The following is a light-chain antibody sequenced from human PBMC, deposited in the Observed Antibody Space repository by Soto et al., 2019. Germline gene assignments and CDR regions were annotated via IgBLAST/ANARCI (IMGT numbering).Light chain of an antibody. V-gene: IGLV2-14*01. CDR3: SSYTTRNPPLSV. CDR2: EVT. CDR1: SSDTAGYNY. Sequence: QSVLTQPASVSGSPGQSSTISCTGTSSDTAGYNYVSGYQQHPGKAPKLMIYEVTNRPSGVSNRFSGSQSGNTASLPISGLQAGDEANYYCSSYTTRNPPLSVSGTGTKVTV. J-gene: IGLJ1*01.